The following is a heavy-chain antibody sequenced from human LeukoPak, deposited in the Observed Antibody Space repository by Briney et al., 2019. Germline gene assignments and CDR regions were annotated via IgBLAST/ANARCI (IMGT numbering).Heavy chain of an antibody. V-gene: IGHV3-21*01. J-gene: IGHJ4*02. Sequence: GGSLRLSCAASGYTLNTFGLTWVRQAPGKGLEWVSSISVSGAYINYADSVKGRFTVSRDSAKNSLYLHMNSLRAEDTAVYYCARDSYYYDSSGYYYGESSHFDYWGQGTLVTVSS. D-gene: IGHD3-22*01. CDR2: ISVSGAYI. CDR3: ARDSYYYDSSGYYYGESSHFDY. CDR1: GYTLNTFG.